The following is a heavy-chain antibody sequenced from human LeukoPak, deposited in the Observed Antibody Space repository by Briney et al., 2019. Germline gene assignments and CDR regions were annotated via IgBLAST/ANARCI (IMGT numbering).Heavy chain of an antibody. CDR1: GFTFSMYS. Sequence: SGGSLRLSCSTSGFTFSMYSMHWVRQAPGKELEYVSSISSNGDSTYYADSVKGRFTISRDNSKNTLSLQMSSLRVADTAVYFCVKGDRGGYNSALDYWGQGTLVTVSS. CDR3: VKGDRGGYNSALDY. D-gene: IGHD5-24*01. V-gene: IGHV3-64D*06. J-gene: IGHJ4*02. CDR2: ISSNGDST.